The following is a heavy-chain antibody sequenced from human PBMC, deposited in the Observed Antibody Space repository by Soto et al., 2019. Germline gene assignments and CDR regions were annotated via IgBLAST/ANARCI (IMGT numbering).Heavy chain of an antibody. CDR3: ARGMTPPGAPAWYYFDS. CDR2: FSLSGTT. V-gene: IGHV4-4*07. CDR1: GASITGSSY. D-gene: IGHD2-8*02. Sequence: SETLSLTCTVPGASITGSSYWSWIRQPAGKGLEWIGRFSLSGTTSYNPSLRSRVTMSADVSKNQFSLRLTSVTAADTALYYCARGMTPPGAPAWYYFDSWGQGTTVTVSS. J-gene: IGHJ4*03.